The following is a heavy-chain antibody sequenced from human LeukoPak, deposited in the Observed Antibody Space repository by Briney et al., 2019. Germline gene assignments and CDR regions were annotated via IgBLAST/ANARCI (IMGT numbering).Heavy chain of an antibody. CDR2: ISGSGGST. Sequence: GGSLRLSCAASGFTFSSYAMSWVRQAPGKGLEWVSAISGSGGSTYYADSVKGRFTISRGSSKNTLYLQMNSLRAEDTAVYYCAKDREAYCGGDCYYYYCMDVWGKGTTVTVSS. J-gene: IGHJ6*03. V-gene: IGHV3-23*01. CDR3: AKDREAYCGGDCYYYYCMDV. CDR1: GFTFSSYA. D-gene: IGHD2-21*02.